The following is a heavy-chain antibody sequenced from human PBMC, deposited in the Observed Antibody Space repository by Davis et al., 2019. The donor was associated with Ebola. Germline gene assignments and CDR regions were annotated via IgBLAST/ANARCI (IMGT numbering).Heavy chain of an antibody. J-gene: IGHJ4*02. CDR3: VHGGSWFSY. Sequence: GESLKIPCAASGFTFSSYWMSWVRQAPGKGLEWVANIKVDGSEKNYVDSVKGRFTISRDNAKNSLFLQMNSLGGEDTAVYYCVHGGSWFSYWGQGTLVTVSS. CDR1: GFTFSSYW. D-gene: IGHD2-15*01. V-gene: IGHV3-7*01. CDR2: IKVDGSEK.